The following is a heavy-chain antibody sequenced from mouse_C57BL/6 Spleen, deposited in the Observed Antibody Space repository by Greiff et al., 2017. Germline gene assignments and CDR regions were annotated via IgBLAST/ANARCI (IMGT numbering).Heavy chain of an antibody. CDR1: GYAFSSSW. D-gene: IGHD1-1*01. V-gene: IGHV1-82*01. CDR2: IYPGDGDT. CDR3: ARSTTVVATGDY. Sequence: QVQLQQSGPELVKPGASVKISCKASGYAFSSSWMNWVKQRPGKGLEWIGRIYPGDGDTNYNGKFKGKATLTGDKSSSTAYMQLSSLTSEDSAVYFCARSTTVVATGDYWGQGTTLTVSS. J-gene: IGHJ2*01.